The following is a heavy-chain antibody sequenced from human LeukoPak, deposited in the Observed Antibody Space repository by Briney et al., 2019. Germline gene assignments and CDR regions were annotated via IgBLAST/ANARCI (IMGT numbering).Heavy chain of an antibody. V-gene: IGHV3-30-3*01. J-gene: IGHJ3*02. CDR1: GFTFSSYA. CDR3: ARDRLGRYFDWLSHKNAFDI. Sequence: PGGSLRLSCAASGFTFSSYAMHWVRQAPGKGLEWVAVISYDGSNKYYADSVKGRFTISRDNSKNTLYLQMNSLRAEDTAVYYCARDRLGRYFDWLSHKNAFDIWGQGTMVTVSS. D-gene: IGHD3-9*01. CDR2: ISYDGSNK.